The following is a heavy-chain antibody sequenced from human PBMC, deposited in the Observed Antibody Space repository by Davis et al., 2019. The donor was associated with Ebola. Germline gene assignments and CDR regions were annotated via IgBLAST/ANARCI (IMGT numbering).Heavy chain of an antibody. J-gene: IGHJ4*02. D-gene: IGHD2-15*01. CDR2: IDPSDSYT. V-gene: IGHV5-10-1*01. Sequence: GESLKISCKGSGYSFTNYWITWVRQMPGKGLEWMGRIDPSDSYTNYSPSFQGHVTISADKSISTAYLQWSSLKASDTAMYYCARGYCSGGGCYPLNYWGQGTVVTVSA. CDR3: ARGYCSGGGCYPLNY. CDR1: GYSFTNYW.